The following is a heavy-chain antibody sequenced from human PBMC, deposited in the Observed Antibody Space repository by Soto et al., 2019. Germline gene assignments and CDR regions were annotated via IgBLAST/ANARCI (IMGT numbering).Heavy chain of an antibody. CDR2: IKSKTDGETR. V-gene: IGHV3-15*01. CDR1: GFPFSNAG. Sequence: ESGGDLVKPGGSLRLSCAASGFPFSNAGMSWVRQAPGKGLEWVGGIKSKTDGETRDYAGPVKDRFTISRDDSKKTLYLQMNSLKTEDTAVYYCSTDLGYYGLDVWGQGTTVTVSS. J-gene: IGHJ6*02. D-gene: IGHD2-15*01. CDR3: STDLGYYGLDV.